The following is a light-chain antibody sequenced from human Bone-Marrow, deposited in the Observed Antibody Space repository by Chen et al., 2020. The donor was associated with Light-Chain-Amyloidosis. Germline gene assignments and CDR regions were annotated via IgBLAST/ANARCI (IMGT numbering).Light chain of an antibody. CDR1: NIRSTS. J-gene: IGLJ3*02. CDR2: DDS. V-gene: IGLV3-21*02. CDR3: QVWDRSSDRPV. Sequence: SYVLTQPSSVSVAPGQTATIACGGNNIRSTSVHWYQQTPGQAPPLVVYDDSDRPSGIPERLSGSNSGNTATLTISRVEAGDEADYYCQVWDRSSDRPVFGGGTKLTVL.